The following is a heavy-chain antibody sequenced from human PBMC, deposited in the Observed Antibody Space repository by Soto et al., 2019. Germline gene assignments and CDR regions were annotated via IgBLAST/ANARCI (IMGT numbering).Heavy chain of an antibody. CDR1: GFTFSSHE. D-gene: IGHD2-8*01. CDR3: ARGGVY. Sequence: LRLSCEATGFTFSSHEMNWIRQTPGKRLEWIAKISGSGSTINYADSVKGRFTISRDNVQRTLHLQMDSLRVEDTGVYYCARGGVYWGRGTLVTVSS. J-gene: IGHJ1*01. CDR2: ISGSGSTI. V-gene: IGHV3-48*03.